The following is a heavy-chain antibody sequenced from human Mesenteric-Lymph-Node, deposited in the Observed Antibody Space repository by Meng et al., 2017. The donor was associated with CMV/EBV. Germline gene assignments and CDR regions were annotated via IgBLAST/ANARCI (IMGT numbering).Heavy chain of an antibody. Sequence: GGSLRLSCAASGFTFSNYAMSWVRQAPGKGLEWVSGISGSGGSTYYADSVKGRFTISRDNAKNTLYLQMNSLRAEDTAVYYCARVPAAIESGMDVWGQGTTVTVSS. CDR2: ISGSGGST. V-gene: IGHV3-23*01. J-gene: IGHJ6*02. CDR3: ARVPAAIESGMDV. D-gene: IGHD2-2*01. CDR1: GFTFSNYA.